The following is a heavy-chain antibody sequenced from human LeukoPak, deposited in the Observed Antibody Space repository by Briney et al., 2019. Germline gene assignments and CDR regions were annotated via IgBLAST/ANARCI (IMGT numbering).Heavy chain of an antibody. V-gene: IGHV3-74*01. J-gene: IGHJ6*02. CDR3: ARVGGHDDYYYDSSSYYPAYYYYGMDV. D-gene: IGHD3-22*01. CDR1: GFTFSSYW. CDR2: INSDGSST. Sequence: PGGSLRLSCAASGFTFSSYWMHWVRQAPGKGLVWVSRINSDGSSTSYADSVKGRFTISRDNAKNTLYLQMNSLRAEDTAVYYCARVGGHDDYYYDSSSYYPAYYYYGMDVWGQGTTVTVSS.